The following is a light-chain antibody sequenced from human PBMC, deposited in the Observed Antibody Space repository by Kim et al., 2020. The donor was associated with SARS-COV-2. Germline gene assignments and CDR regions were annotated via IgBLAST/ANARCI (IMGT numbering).Light chain of an antibody. CDR2: ATS. CDR3: QYYARSFT. Sequence: IVLTQSPGTLSLSPGERASLSCRASQSISSNYLVWYQQRPGQAPRLLIYATSRRASGIPDRFSGSVSGTDFTLTINGLESEDFAVYYCQYYARSFTFGGGTKVDIK. J-gene: IGKJ4*01. CDR1: QSISSNY. V-gene: IGKV3-20*01.